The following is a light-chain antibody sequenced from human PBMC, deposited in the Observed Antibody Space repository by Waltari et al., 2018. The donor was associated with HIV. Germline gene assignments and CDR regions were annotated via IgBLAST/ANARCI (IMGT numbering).Light chain of an antibody. CDR1: SSDVGGYNY. J-gene: IGLJ1*01. Sequence: QSALTQPRSVSGSPGQSVTISCTGTSSDVGGYNYVSWYQQHPGKAPKLMIYDVSKRPSGVPDRFSGSKSGNTASLPISGLQAEDEADYYCCSYAGRYTYVFGTGTMVTVL. CDR2: DVS. V-gene: IGLV2-11*01. CDR3: CSYAGRYTYV.